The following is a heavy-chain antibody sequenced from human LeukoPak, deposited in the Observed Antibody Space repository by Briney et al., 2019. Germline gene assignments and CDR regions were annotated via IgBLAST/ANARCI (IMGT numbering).Heavy chain of an antibody. J-gene: IGHJ6*02. CDR3: ARDPGYCSSDSCYYYGMDV. D-gene: IGHD2-2*01. CDR1: GATFSSYT. V-gene: IGHV1-69*04. Sequence: ASVKVSCKASGATFSSYTIGWVRQAPGQGLEWMGRIIPILGIANYAQKFQGRVTITADKSTSTAYMELSSLRSEDTAVYYCARDPGYCSSDSCYYYGMDVWGQGTTVSVSS. CDR2: IIPILGIA.